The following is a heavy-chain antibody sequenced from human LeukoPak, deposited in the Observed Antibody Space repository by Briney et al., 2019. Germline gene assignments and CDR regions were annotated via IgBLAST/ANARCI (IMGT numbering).Heavy chain of an antibody. CDR3: ARGGRDGYNYWPFDY. CDR2: ISAYNGDT. J-gene: IGHJ4*02. D-gene: IGHD5-24*01. V-gene: IGHV1-18*01. CDR1: GYTFTNCG. Sequence: ASVKVSCKASGYTFTNCGINWVRQAPGQGLEWMGWISAYNGDTNYAQKFQGRVTITADESTSTAYMELSSLRSEDTAVYYCARGGRDGYNYWPFDYWGQGTLVTVSS.